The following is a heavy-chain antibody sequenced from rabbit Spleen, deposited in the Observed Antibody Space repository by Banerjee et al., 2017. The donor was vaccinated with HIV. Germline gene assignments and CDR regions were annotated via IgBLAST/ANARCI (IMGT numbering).Heavy chain of an antibody. V-gene: IGHV1S40*01. D-gene: IGHD1-1*01. Sequence: QSLEESGGDLVKPGASLTLTCTASGFSFSSSDYMCWVRQALGKGLEWIACINIVTAKSVYASWAKGRFTMSRTSSTTVTLQMTSLTAADTATYFCARDLVAVIGWNFGLWGPGTLVTVS. J-gene: IGHJ6*01. CDR2: INIVTAKS. CDR3: ARDLVAVIGWNFGL. CDR1: GFSFSSSDY.